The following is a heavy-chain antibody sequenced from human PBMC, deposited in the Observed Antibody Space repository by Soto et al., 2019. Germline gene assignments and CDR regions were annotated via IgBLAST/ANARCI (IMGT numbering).Heavy chain of an antibody. V-gene: IGHV1-3*01. CDR3: ARGGGDHAFDF. CDR2: INAGNGYT. CDR1: GYTFTNYA. Sequence: QVQLVQSGAEVKKPGASVKVSCKTSGYTFTNYAMHWVRQAPGQRLEWMGWINAGNGYTKYLQKFQGRVTFTRYTSASTAYMALSNLSSEDTAVYYCARGGGDHAFDFWGQGALVTVSS. D-gene: IGHD4-17*01. J-gene: IGHJ4*02.